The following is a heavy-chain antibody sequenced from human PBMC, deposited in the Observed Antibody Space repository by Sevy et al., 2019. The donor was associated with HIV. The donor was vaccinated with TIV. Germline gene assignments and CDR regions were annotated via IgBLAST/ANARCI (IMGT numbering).Heavy chain of an antibody. Sequence: GGSLRLSCAASGFTFSTYWMHWVRQVPGKGLVWVSRINGDGSGTTYAGSVKGRFTISRDNAKNTLYLQMNSLRVEDTAVYYCARVNIPAAEWGQGALVTVSS. CDR1: GFTFSTYW. J-gene: IGHJ4*02. CDR2: INGDGSGT. D-gene: IGHD6-13*01. CDR3: ARVNIPAAE. V-gene: IGHV3-74*01.